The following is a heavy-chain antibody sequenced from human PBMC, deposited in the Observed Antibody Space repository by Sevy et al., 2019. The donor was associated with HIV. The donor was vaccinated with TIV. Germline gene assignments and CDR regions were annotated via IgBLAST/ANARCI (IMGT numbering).Heavy chain of an antibody. CDR3: ARVRIAAADDTYYYYGMDV. D-gene: IGHD6-13*01. CDR2: IIPIFGTA. J-gene: IGHJ6*02. CDR1: GGTFSSYA. Sequence: ASVKVSCKASGGTFSSYAISWVRQAPGQGLEWMGGIIPIFGTANYAQKFQGRVTITADESTSTAYMELSSLRSEDTAVYYCARVRIAAADDTYYYYGMDVWGQGTTVTVSS. V-gene: IGHV1-69*13.